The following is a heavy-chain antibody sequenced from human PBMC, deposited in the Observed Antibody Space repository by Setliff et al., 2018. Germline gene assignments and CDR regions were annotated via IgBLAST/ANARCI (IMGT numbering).Heavy chain of an antibody. CDR1: GYTFTSYG. V-gene: IGHV1-69*05. J-gene: IGHJ4*02. CDR3: AKSGDYSNRGHFDC. CDR2: IIPIFGTA. Sequence: EASVKVSCKASGYTFTSYGISWVRQAPGQGLEWMGRIIPIFGTANYAQKFQGRVTMTRDTSTSTVYMELSSLRSEDTAMYFCAKSGDYSNRGHFDCWGQGTLVTVSS. D-gene: IGHD4-4*01.